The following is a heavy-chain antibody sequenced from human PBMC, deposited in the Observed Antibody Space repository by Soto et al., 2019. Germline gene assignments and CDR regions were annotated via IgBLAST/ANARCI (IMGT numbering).Heavy chain of an antibody. CDR3: ARDNSNTYYDFWSGSPDAFDI. J-gene: IGHJ3*02. CDR2: IIPIFGTA. CDR1: GGTFSSYA. V-gene: IGHV1-69*01. D-gene: IGHD3-3*01. Sequence: QVQLVQSGAEVKKPGSSVKVSCKASGGTFSSYAISWARQAPGQGLEWMGGIIPIFGTANYAQKFQGRVTITADESTSTAYMELSSLRSEDTAVYYCARDNSNTYYDFWSGSPDAFDIWDQGTMVTVSS.